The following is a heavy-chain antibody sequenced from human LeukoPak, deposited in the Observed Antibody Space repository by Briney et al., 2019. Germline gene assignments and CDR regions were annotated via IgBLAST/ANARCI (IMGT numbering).Heavy chain of an antibody. V-gene: IGHV3-23*01. J-gene: IGHJ4*02. CDR1: GFTFSSYA. Sequence: GGSLRLSCAASGFTFSSYAMSWVRQAPGKGLEWVSGISGSGGSTYYADYVKGRFTISRDNSKNTLYLQMNSLRAEDTAVYYCAKGSTVTTYGWGVDYWGQGTLVTVSS. CDR2: ISGSGGST. CDR3: AKGSTVTTYGWGVDY. D-gene: IGHD4-17*01.